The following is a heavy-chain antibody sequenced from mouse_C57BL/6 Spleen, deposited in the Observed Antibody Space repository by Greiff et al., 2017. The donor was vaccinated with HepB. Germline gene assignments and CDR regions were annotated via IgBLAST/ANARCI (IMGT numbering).Heavy chain of an antibody. CDR3: ARHLSSYERTYAMDY. CDR1: GFTFSSYT. D-gene: IGHD1-1*01. V-gene: IGHV5-9*01. J-gene: IGHJ4*01. Sequence: EVMLVESGGGLVKPGGSLKLSCAASGFTFSSYTMSWVRQTPEKRLEWVATISGGGGNTYYPDSVKGRFTISRDNAKNTLYLQMSSLRSEDTALYYCARHLSSYERTYAMDYWGQGTSVTVSS. CDR2: ISGGGGNT.